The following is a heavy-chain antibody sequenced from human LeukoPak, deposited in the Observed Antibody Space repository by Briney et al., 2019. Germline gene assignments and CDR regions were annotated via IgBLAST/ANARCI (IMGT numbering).Heavy chain of an antibody. V-gene: IGHV1-2*02. CDR2: INPNSGGT. CDR3: ARAWLIKKRYDGSGYLAY. CDR1: GYTFTGYY. D-gene: IGHD3-22*01. Sequence: ASVKVSCKASGYTFTGYYMHWVRQAPGQGLEWMGWINPNSGGTNYAQKFQGRVTMTRDTSISTAYMELSRLRSDDTAVYYCARAWLIKKRYDGSGYLAYWGQGTLVTVSS. J-gene: IGHJ4*02.